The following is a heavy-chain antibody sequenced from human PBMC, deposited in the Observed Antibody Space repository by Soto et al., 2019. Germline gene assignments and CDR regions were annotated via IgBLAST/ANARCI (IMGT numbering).Heavy chain of an antibody. Sequence: QVQLVESGGGVVQPGRSLRLSCAASGFTFSSYGMHWVRQAPGKGLEWVAVIWYDGSNKYYADSVKGRFTISRDNSKNTLYLQMNSLRSEDTAVYYCARGNVGRGHVWYFDLWCRGTLVTVSS. CDR1: GFTFSSYG. CDR3: ARGNVGRGHVWYFDL. CDR2: IWYDGSNK. J-gene: IGHJ2*01. D-gene: IGHD2-15*01. V-gene: IGHV3-33*01.